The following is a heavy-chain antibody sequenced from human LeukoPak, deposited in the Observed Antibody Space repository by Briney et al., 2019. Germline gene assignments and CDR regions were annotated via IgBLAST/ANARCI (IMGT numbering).Heavy chain of an antibody. J-gene: IGHJ6*02. CDR3: ARDMWTVTTSLYYYYYGMDV. CDR1: GFTFSSSW. Sequence: GGSLRLSCAASGFTFSSSWMHWVRQAPGKGLVWVSRINSDGSSTNYADSVKGRFTISRDNAKNTLYLQMNSLRAEDTAVYYCARDMWTVTTSLYYYYYGMDVWGQGTTVTVSS. V-gene: IGHV3-74*01. D-gene: IGHD4-17*01. CDR2: INSDGSST.